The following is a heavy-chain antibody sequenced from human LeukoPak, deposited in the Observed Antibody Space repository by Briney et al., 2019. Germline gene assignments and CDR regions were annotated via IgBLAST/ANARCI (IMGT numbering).Heavy chain of an antibody. V-gene: IGHV3-74*01. Sequence: PGGSLRLSCAASGLTFSSYWMHWVRQAPGKGLVWVSRINSDGSSTSYADSVKGRFTISRDNAKNTLYLQMNSLRAEDTAVYYCARDRGGSSWDDAFDIWGQGTMVTVSS. D-gene: IGHD6-13*01. CDR2: INSDGSST. CDR3: ARDRGGSSWDDAFDI. J-gene: IGHJ3*02. CDR1: GLTFSSYW.